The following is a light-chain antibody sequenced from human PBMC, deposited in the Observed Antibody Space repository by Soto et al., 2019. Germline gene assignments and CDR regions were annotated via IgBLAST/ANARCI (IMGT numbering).Light chain of an antibody. CDR1: QAINNN. CDR2: GAS. V-gene: IGKV3-20*01. CDR3: HQYGSSPAT. J-gene: IGKJ1*01. Sequence: EIGLTESPGTLSLSTGERATLSCRASQAINNNVALYQLKDGQVPRLLIYGASTRAADVPARFSGGGSGTDFTLTISRLEPEDFAVYYCHQYGSSPATFGQGTKVDIK.